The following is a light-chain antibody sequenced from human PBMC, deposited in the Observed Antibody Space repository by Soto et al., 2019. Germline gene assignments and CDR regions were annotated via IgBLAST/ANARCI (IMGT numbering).Light chain of an antibody. V-gene: IGLV2-14*01. CDR1: RSDIGDSNF. CDR3: ASFRSGTILV. J-gene: IGLJ1*01. Sequence: QSALTQPASVSGSPGQSVTISCTGPRSDIGDSNFNSWYQHSPGKAPRLLIYEVTNRPSGVSKRFSGSKAGNTASLTISGLLDDDEADYFCASFRSGTILVFGTGTKLTVL. CDR2: EVT.